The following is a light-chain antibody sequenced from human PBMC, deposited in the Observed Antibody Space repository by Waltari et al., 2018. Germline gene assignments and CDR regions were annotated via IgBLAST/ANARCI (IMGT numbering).Light chain of an antibody. CDR1: QSMSRW. V-gene: IGKV1-5*03. CDR3: QEYSTSSLS. J-gene: IGKJ4*01. Sequence: TCRASQSMSRWLAWYQQKPGQAPKMLIYKSSNLDSGVPSRFSGRGSGTEFTLTISSLQPDDFATYYCQEYSTSSLSFAGGTKVDI. CDR2: KSS.